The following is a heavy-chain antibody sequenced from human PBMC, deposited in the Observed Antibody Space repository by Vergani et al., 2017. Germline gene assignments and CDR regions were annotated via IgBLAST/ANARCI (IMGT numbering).Heavy chain of an antibody. CDR2: INHSGST. V-gene: IGHV4-34*01. Sequence: QVQLPQWGAGLLKPSETLSLTCAVYGGSFSGYYWSWIRQPPGKGLEWIGEINHSGSTNYNPSLKSRVTISVDTSKNQFSLKLSSVTAADTAVYYCARDGAAAGLDYWGQGTLVTVSS. CDR1: GGSFSGYY. CDR3: ARDGAAAGLDY. D-gene: IGHD6-13*01. J-gene: IGHJ4*02.